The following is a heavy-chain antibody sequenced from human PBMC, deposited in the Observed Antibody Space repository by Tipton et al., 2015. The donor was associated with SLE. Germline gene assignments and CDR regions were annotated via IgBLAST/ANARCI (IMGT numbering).Heavy chain of an antibody. CDR2: IDPSDSYT. Sequence: QLVQSGAEVKKPGESLRISCKGSGYSFTNYWITWVRQMPGRGLEWMGRIDPSDSYTNYNPSFQGHVTISADKSISTAYLQWTSLKASDTAMYYCASRTTGTNWFDPWGQGTLVTVSS. D-gene: IGHD4-11*01. CDR1: GYSFTNYW. J-gene: IGHJ5*02. V-gene: IGHV5-10-1*01. CDR3: ASRTTGTNWFDP.